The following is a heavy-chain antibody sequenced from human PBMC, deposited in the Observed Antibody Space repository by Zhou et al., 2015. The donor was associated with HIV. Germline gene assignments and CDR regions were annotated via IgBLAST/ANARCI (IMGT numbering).Heavy chain of an antibody. D-gene: IGHD3-16*01. CDR2: IMNDGSAT. CDR3: AGAPPHGGFTWDMDV. J-gene: IGHJ6*03. V-gene: IGHV3-7*04. Sequence: EVQLVESGGGLVQPGGSLRLSCTASGFPFSGYWMSWVRQAPGKGLEWVGNIMNDGSATYYVDSVKGRFTISRDNANNILFLHMHTLRVEDTAVYYCAGAPPHGGFTWDMDVWGKGTTVTVSS. CDR1: GFPFSGYW.